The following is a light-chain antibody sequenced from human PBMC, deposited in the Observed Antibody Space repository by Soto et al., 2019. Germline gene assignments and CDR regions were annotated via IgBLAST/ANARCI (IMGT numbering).Light chain of an antibody. J-gene: IGLJ1*01. V-gene: IGLV2-14*01. CDR3: SSYTSSNTLV. CDR2: EVS. Sequence: QSALTQPPSVSGSPGQSITISCTGTSSDIGTYNYVSWNQQHPGKAPKVIIYEVSNRPSGVSNRFSGSKSGNTASLTISGLQAEDEADYYCSSYTSSNTLVFGTGTKVTVL. CDR1: SSDIGTYNY.